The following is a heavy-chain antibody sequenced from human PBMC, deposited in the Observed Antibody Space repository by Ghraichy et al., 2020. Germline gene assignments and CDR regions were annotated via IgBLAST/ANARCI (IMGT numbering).Heavy chain of an antibody. CDR3: AKEERYCSGGSCYEY. V-gene: IGHV3-30*02. CDR1: GFTFSSYG. J-gene: IGHJ4*02. D-gene: IGHD2-15*01. Sequence: GESLNISCAASGFTFSSYGMHWVRQAPGKGLEWVAFIRYDGSNKYYADSVKGRFTISRDNSKNTLYLQMNSLRAEDTAVYYCAKEERYCSGGSCYEYWGQGTLVTVSS. CDR2: IRYDGSNK.